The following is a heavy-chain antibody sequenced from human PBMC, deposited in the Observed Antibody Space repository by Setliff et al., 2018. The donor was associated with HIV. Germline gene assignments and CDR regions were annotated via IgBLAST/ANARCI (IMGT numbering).Heavy chain of an antibody. CDR3: TREKTGSNYFTWFDS. D-gene: IGHD1-7*01. Sequence: QPGGSLRLSCAASGFTFSSYWMHWVRQAPGKGLVWVARISGDENTTVAVDSVQGRFTISRDNAKNTLYLQMNNLRAEDTAVYFCTREKTGSNYFTWFDSWGQGSLVTVSS. V-gene: IGHV3-74*03. J-gene: IGHJ5*01. CDR1: GFTFSSYW. CDR2: ISGDENTT.